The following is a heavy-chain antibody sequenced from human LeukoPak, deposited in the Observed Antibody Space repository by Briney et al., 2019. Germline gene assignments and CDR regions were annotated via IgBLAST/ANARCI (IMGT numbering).Heavy chain of an antibody. D-gene: IGHD3-22*01. J-gene: IGHJ4*02. CDR2: IKYDGTHK. CDR1: GISFSSYW. V-gene: IGHV3-7*01. CDR3: ASSHDSSGKD. Sequence: GGSLRLSCVASGISFSSYWMAWVRQAPGKGLEWVANIKYDGTHKFYAGSVKGRFTISRDNAKNSLFLEMNSLTADDTAVYFCASSHDSSGKDWGQGTPVTVSS.